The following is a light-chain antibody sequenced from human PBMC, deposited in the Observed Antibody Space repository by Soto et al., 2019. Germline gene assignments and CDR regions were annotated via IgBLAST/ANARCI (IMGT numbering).Light chain of an antibody. Sequence: QSALTQPASVSGSPGQSITISCTGTSTDVGRYNYVSWYQQHPGKAPKLMVYDVSNRPSWVSNRFSGSKSGITASLTISGLQAEDEADYYCTSYTSDSTYVFGTGPKVTVL. CDR3: TSYTSDSTYV. V-gene: IGLV2-14*01. CDR2: DVS. CDR1: STDVGRYNY. J-gene: IGLJ1*01.